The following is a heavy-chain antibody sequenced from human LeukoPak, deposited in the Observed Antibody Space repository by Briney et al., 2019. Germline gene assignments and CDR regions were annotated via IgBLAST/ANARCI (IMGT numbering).Heavy chain of an antibody. V-gene: IGHV3-23*01. CDR3: AKRAGTGTKHFDY. CDR2: FSGSSSST. CDR1: GFTFSNNT. J-gene: IGHJ4*02. D-gene: IGHD1-1*01. Sequence: PGGSLRLSCAAAGFTFSNNTMSWDRQAPGRGLEWVSTFSGSSSSTYYAASVKGRFTISRDNSKNTLYLQMNSLRAGDAAVYYCAKRAGTGTKHFDYWGQGALVTVSS.